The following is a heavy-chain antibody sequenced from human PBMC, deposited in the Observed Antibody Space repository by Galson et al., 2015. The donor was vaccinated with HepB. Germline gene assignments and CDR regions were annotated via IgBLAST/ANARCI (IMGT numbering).Heavy chain of an antibody. J-gene: IGHJ1*01. V-gene: IGHV1-69*04. CDR1: GGTFSRYA. CDR2: IIPILGIA. Sequence: SVKVSCKASGGTFSRYAISWVRQAPGQGLEWMGRIIPILGIANYAQKFQGRVTITADKSTSTAYMELSSLRSEDTAVYYCARGIAAAAPAEYFQHWGQGTLVTVSS. D-gene: IGHD6-13*01. CDR3: ARGIAAAAPAEYFQH.